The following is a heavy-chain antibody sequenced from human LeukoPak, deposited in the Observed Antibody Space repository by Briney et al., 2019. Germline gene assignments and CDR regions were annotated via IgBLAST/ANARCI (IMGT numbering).Heavy chain of an antibody. D-gene: IGHD3-22*01. CDR1: GGSITSGSYY. V-gene: IGHV4-61*10. CDR2: IYYSGST. Sequence: PSETLSLTCSVSGGSITSGSYYWSWIRQPAGKGLEWIGYIYYSGSTNYNPSLKSRVTISVDTSKNQFSLKLSSVTAADTAVYYCAIYYYDSSGYRVDYWGQGTLVTVSS. CDR3: AIYYYDSSGYRVDY. J-gene: IGHJ4*02.